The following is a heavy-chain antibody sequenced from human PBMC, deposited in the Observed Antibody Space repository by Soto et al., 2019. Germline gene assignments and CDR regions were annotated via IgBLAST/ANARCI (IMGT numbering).Heavy chain of an antibody. CDR1: GGSIGSSNW. CDR3: ARDFTGEGFDY. Sequence: SGTLPVTCAVSGGSIGSSNWWSWVRQPPGKGLEWIGEIYHSGSTNYNPSLKSRVTISVDKSKNQFSLKLSSVTAADTAVYYCARDFTGEGFDYWGQRTLVTVSS. V-gene: IGHV4-4*02. J-gene: IGHJ4*02. CDR2: IYHSGST. D-gene: IGHD1-26*01.